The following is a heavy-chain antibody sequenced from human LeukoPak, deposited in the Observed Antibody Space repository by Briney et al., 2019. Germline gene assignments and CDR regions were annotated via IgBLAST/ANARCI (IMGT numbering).Heavy chain of an antibody. Sequence: GGSLRLSCAASGFTFSDYYMSWVRQAPGKGLEWVSAISGSGGSTYYADSVKGRFTISRDNSKNTLYLQMNSLRAEDTAVYYCANSYSLPPSSYFDYWGQGTLVTVSS. CDR1: GFTFSDYY. CDR2: ISGSGGST. J-gene: IGHJ4*02. D-gene: IGHD1-26*01. V-gene: IGHV3-23*01. CDR3: ANSYSLPPSSYFDY.